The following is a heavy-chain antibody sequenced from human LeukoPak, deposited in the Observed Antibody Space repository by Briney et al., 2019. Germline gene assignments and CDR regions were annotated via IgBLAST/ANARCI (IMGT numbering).Heavy chain of an antibody. V-gene: IGHV3-48*03. Sequence: PGGSLRLSCAASGFTFSSYEMNWVRPAPGKGLEWVSYISSSAGTTYYADSVKGRFTISRDNAKNSLYPQMNSLRADATAVHFCARQQQQLRYTWGPGTLVTVSS. CDR1: GFTFSSYE. CDR3: ARQQQQLRYT. CDR2: ISSSAGTT. D-gene: IGHD5-18*01. J-gene: IGHJ5*02.